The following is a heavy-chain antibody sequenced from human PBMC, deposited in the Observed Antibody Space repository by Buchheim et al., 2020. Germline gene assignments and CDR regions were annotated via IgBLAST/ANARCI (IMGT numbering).Heavy chain of an antibody. CDR1: GFTFSSYS. CDR2: ISSSSSTI. V-gene: IGHV3-48*01. D-gene: IGHD4-17*01. Sequence: EVQLVESGGGLVQPGGSLRLSCAASGFTFSSYSMNWVRQAPGKGLEWVSYISSSSSTIYYADSVMGRFTISRDNAKNSLYLQMNSLRAEDTAVYYCARGDDYGDTYFDYWGQGTL. J-gene: IGHJ4*02. CDR3: ARGDDYGDTYFDY.